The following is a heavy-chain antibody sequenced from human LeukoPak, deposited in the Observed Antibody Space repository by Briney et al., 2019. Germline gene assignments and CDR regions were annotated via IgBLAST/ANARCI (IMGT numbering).Heavy chain of an antibody. V-gene: IGHV4-34*01. J-gene: IGHJ5*02. Sequence: PSETLSLTCAVYGGSFSGYYWSWVRQPPGKGLEWIGEINHSGSTNYNTSLTSRVTISVDTSKNQSSLRLSSVPAADTAVYYCASLISPGWFDRWGQGTLVTVSS. CDR1: GGSFSGYY. CDR3: ASLISPGWFDR. CDR2: INHSGST.